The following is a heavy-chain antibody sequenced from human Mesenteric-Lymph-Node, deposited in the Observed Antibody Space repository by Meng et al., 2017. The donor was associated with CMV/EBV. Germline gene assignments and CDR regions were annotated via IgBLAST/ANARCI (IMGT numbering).Heavy chain of an antibody. CDR3: ARPLAAAGRYSYFDY. V-gene: IGHV5-51*01. D-gene: IGHD6-13*01. CDR1: GYGFTSYG. CDR2: IFPDDSDT. Sequence: SGYGFTSYGIGWVRQLPRKGLEWMGIIFPDDSDTRYSPSFQGQVTISVDKSVSTAYLQWGSLKTSDTATYYCARPLAAAGRYSYFDYWGQGTLVTVSS. J-gene: IGHJ4*02.